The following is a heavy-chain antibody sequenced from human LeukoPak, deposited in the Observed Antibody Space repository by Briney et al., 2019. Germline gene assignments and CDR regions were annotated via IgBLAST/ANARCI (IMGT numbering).Heavy chain of an antibody. Sequence: PGGSLRLSCAASGFTFSSYAMSWVRQAPGKGLEWVAVIWYDGSNKYYADSVKGRFTISRDNSKNTLYLQMNSLRAEDTAVYYCARDRVSYCSSTSCAVVQHWGQGTLVTVSS. CDR1: GFTFSSYA. J-gene: IGHJ1*01. V-gene: IGHV3-33*08. D-gene: IGHD2-2*01. CDR3: ARDRVSYCSSTSCAVVQH. CDR2: IWYDGSNK.